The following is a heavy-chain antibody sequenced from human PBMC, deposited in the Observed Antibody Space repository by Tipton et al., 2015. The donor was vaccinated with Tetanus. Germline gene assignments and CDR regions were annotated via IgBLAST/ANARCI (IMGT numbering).Heavy chain of an antibody. V-gene: IGHV4-61*03. Sequence: LRLSCTVSGGSLRGGDHYWSWIRQPPGKGLEWLAYVSSSGASNSNYSLKSRITVSRDTSKNHFSLRLASVTAADTDLYFCARATFESSKKGLFDSWGQSALVIFS. J-gene: IGHJ4*02. CDR1: GGSLRGGDHY. CDR3: ARATFESSKKGLFDS. D-gene: IGHD2/OR15-2a*01. CDR2: VSSSGAS.